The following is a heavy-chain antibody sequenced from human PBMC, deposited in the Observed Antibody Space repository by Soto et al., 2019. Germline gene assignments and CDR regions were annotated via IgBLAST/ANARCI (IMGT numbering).Heavy chain of an antibody. J-gene: IGHJ4*02. V-gene: IGHV4-39*01. CDR2: IYYSGST. CDR1: GGSISSSSYY. CDR3: ARHVEGYGDYVLGFDY. D-gene: IGHD4-17*01. Sequence: QLQLQESGPGLVKPSETPSLTCTVSGGSISSSSYYWGWIRQPQGKGLEWIGSIYYSGSTYYNPSLKSRVTISVDTSKNQFSLKLSSVTAADTAVYYCARHVEGYGDYVLGFDYWGQGTLVTVSS.